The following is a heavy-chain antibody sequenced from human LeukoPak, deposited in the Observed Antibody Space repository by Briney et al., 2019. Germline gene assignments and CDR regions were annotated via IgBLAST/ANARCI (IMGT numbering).Heavy chain of an antibody. CDR3: ARDGSKWSFDY. D-gene: IGHD6-13*01. V-gene: IGHV1-46*04. CDR1: GYTFTSYD. CDR2: IIPSGDTT. Sequence: ASVKVSCKASGYTFTSYDINWVRQAPGQGLEWMGRIIPSGDTTHYAQKLQGRVSITRDTSTSTVYMVLSSLTSEDTAVYYCARDGSKWSFDYWGQGTLVTVSS. J-gene: IGHJ4*02.